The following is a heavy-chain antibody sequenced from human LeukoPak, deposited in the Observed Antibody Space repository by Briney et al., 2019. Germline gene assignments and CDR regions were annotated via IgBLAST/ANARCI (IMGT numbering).Heavy chain of an antibody. CDR1: GFTFSSYA. CDR2: IIGSGGST. D-gene: IGHD6-13*01. V-gene: IGHV3-23*01. CDR3: AKDPGCSSSWYKNYFDY. Sequence: PGGSLRLSCAASGFTFSSYAMSWVRQAPGKGLEWVSAIIGSGGSTYYADSVKGRFTISRDNSKNTLYLQMNSLRAEDTAVYYCAKDPGCSSSWYKNYFDYWGQGTLVTVSS. J-gene: IGHJ4*02.